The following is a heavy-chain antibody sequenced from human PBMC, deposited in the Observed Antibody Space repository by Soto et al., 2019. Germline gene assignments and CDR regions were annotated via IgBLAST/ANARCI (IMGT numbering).Heavy chain of an antibody. Sequence: ASVKVSCKASGYTFTSYGISWVRQAPGQGLEWMGWISAYNGNTNYAQKFQGRVTITADKSTSTAYMELSSLRSEDTAVYYCARDKRKNDYDFWSGYYNYWGQGTLVTVSS. J-gene: IGHJ4*02. CDR3: ARDKRKNDYDFWSGYYNY. CDR2: ISAYNGNT. D-gene: IGHD3-3*01. V-gene: IGHV1-18*01. CDR1: GYTFTSYG.